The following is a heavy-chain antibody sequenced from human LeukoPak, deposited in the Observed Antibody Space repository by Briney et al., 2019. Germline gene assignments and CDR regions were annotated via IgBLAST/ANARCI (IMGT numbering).Heavy chain of an antibody. J-gene: IGHJ4*02. V-gene: IGHV3-33*01. D-gene: IGHD3-22*01. CDR1: GFTFSSYG. CDR2: IWYDGSSK. Sequence: GGSLRLSCAASGFTFSSYGMHWVRQAPGKGLEWVAVIWYDGSSKYYADSVKGRFTVSRDNSKNTLYLQMGSLRAEDTAVYYCARAREEITIIVADWGQGTLVTVSS. CDR3: ARAREEITIIVAD.